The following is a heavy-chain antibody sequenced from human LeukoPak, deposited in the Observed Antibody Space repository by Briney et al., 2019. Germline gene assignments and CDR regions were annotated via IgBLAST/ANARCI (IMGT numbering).Heavy chain of an antibody. CDR1: RFTFGSFD. CDR3: ARQIGVSIDY. J-gene: IGHJ4*02. Sequence: PGGSLRLSCAASRFTFGSFDMHWVRQAPGKGLEWVTFILLDGSNKYYADSVKGRFTISRDNSKNTLYLQMSSLRPEDTAVYYCARQIGVSIDYWGQGTLVTVSS. D-gene: IGHD5/OR15-5a*01. CDR2: ILLDGSNK. V-gene: IGHV3-30*02.